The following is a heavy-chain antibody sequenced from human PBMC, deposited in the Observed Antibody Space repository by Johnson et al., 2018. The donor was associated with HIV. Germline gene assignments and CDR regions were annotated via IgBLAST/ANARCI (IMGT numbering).Heavy chain of an antibody. CDR1: GFTFSSYW. V-gene: IGHV3-7*01. CDR3: AKDQGIVGATSCQKDAFDI. D-gene: IGHD1-26*01. Sequence: VHLVESGGGLVQPGGSLRLSCAASGFTFSSYWMSWVRKAPGKGLEWVANIKQDGSEKYYVDSVKGRFTISRDNSKNTLYLQMNSLRAEDTAVYYCAKDQGIVGATSCQKDAFDIWGQGTMVTVSS. CDR2: IKQDGSEK. J-gene: IGHJ3*02.